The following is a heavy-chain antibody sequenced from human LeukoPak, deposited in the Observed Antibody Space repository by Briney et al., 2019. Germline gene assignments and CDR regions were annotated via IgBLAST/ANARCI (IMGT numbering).Heavy chain of an antibody. CDR2: MNQDGSAK. CDR3: ATYTHWVAGDV. D-gene: IGHD3-16*01. J-gene: IGHJ6*02. CDR1: GFTFNDSW. Sequence: GGSLRLSCAASGFTFNDSWMSWVRQAPGKGLEWVANMNQDGSAKGYVDSVKGRFTISRDNARNSLHLQMSSLRPEDTAVYYCATYTHWVAGDVWGQGTTVTVSS. V-gene: IGHV3-7*01.